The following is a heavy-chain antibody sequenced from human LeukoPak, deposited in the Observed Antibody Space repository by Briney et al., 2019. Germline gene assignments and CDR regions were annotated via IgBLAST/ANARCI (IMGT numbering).Heavy chain of an antibody. CDR2: INHSGST. CDR1: GGSFSGYY. V-gene: IGHV4-34*01. D-gene: IGHD1-26*01. CDR3: ARSPQWELQGGYFDY. Sequence: PSETLSLTCAVYGGSFSGYYWSWIRQPPGKGLEWIGEINHSGSTNYNPSLKSRVTISVDTSKNQFSLKLSSVTAADTAVYYCARSPQWELQGGYFDYWGQGTLVTVSS. J-gene: IGHJ4*02.